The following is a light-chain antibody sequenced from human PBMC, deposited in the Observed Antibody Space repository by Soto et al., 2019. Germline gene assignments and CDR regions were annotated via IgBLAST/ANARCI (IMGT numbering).Light chain of an antibody. CDR1: EAISSTF. CDR2: GVS. CDR3: QQYGRSQFT. V-gene: IGKV3-20*01. J-gene: IGKJ3*01. Sequence: EIVLTQSPGTLSLSPGERAALSCRASEAISSTFLAWYQQKPGQAPRLLIYGVSSRAAGIPDRFSGSGSGTDFTLTISRLEPEDFAVYYCQQYGRSQFTFGPGTRVGIK.